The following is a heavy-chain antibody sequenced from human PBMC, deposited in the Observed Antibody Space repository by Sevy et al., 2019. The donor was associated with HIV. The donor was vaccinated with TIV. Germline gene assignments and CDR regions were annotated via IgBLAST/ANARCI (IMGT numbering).Heavy chain of an antibody. CDR2: ISYDGSNK. D-gene: IGHD5-12*01. V-gene: IGHV3-30*04. J-gene: IGHJ6*02. CDR3: ARELGYSGYDYVDYYYYGMDV. Sequence: GGSLRLSCAASGFTFSSYAMHWVRQAPGKGLEWVAVISYDGSNKYYADSVKGRFTISGDNSKNTLYLQMNSLRAEDTAVYYCARELGYSGYDYVDYYYYGMDVWGQGTTVTVSS. CDR1: GFTFSSYA.